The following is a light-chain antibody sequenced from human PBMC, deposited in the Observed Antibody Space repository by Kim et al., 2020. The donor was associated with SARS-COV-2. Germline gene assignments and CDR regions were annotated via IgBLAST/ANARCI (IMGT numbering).Light chain of an antibody. V-gene: IGKV2-30*01. Sequence: DVVMTQSPLSLPVTLGQPASISCRSSQSLVYRDGNTYLNWFQQRPGQSPRRLIYKVSNRDSGVPDRFSGSGSGTEFPLTISRVAAENVGVYYCMQGSHWPYSFCQGTKLEI. CDR2: KVS. CDR3: MQGSHWPYS. CDR1: QSLVYRDGNTY. J-gene: IGKJ2*03.